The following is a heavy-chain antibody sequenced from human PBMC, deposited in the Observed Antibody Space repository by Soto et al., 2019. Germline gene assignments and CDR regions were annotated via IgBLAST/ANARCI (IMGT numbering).Heavy chain of an antibody. CDR3: ARPGSIVVVPAAKWEGNMYGLGV. CDR1: GYSFSSYW. V-gene: IGHV5-51*01. CDR2: IYPGDTDT. Sequence: LGESLKISCKGSGYSFSSYWIAWVRQMPRKGLEWMGIIYPGDTDTRYSPSFQGQVPISPDKSISTAYLQWGSLNASDTAMYFCARPGSIVVVPAAKWEGNMYGLGVCDQGTMVSVSS. D-gene: IGHD2-2*01. J-gene: IGHJ6*02.